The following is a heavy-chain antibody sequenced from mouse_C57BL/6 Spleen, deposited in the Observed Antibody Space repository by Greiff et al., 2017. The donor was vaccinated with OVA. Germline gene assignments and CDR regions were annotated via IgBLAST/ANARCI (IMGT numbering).Heavy chain of an antibody. CDR1: GFTFSSYA. CDR3: ARDYDLYYFDY. V-gene: IGHV5-4*01. CDR2: ISDGGSYT. Sequence: EVKVVESGGGLVKPGGSLKLSCAASGFTFSSYAMSWVRQTPEKRLEWVATISDGGSYTYYPDNVKGRFTISRDNAKNNLYLQMSHLKSEDTAMYYCARDYDLYYFDYWGQGTTLTVSS. D-gene: IGHD2-3*01. J-gene: IGHJ2*01.